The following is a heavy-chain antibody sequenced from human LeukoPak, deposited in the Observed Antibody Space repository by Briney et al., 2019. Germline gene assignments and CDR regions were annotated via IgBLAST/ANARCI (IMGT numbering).Heavy chain of an antibody. CDR3: AKDQGGSYYYYGMDV. V-gene: IGHV3-23*01. D-gene: IGHD1-26*01. CDR1: GFTFSGYA. J-gene: IGHJ6*02. CDR2: LSGSDGST. Sequence: GGSLRLSCAASGFTFSGYAMCWVRQAPGKGLEWVSVLSGSDGSTYYADSVKGRFTISRDNSKNTLYLQMNSLRAEDTAVYYCAKDQGGSYYYYGMDVWGQGTTVTVSS.